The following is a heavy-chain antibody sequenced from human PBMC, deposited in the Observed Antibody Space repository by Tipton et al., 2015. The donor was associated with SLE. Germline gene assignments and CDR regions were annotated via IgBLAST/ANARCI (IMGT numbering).Heavy chain of an antibody. D-gene: IGHD2-15*01. V-gene: IGHV4-61*02. CDR1: GGSITSGSYY. J-gene: IGHJ2*01. Sequence: TLSLTCTVSGGSITSGSYYWSWIRQPAGKGLEWIGRIYTTGSTIYDPSLKSRVTMSVDTSKNQFSLKLVSVTAADTAVYYCARISRAGDWYFDPWGRGTLVTVSS. CDR3: ARISRAGDWYFDP. CDR2: IYTTGST.